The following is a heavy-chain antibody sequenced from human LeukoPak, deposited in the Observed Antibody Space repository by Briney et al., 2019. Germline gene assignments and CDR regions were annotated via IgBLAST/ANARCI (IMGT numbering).Heavy chain of an antibody. Sequence: SETLSLTCAVSGGSINSTNWWGWVRQTAGKGLEWIGEIWHTGSTNYNPSLRSRVTMSINKSQRQFSLQLSSVTAADTAIYYCVRSQRKSREYYTPDSWGQGTLVTVSS. D-gene: IGHD2/OR15-2a*01. CDR1: GGSINSTNW. CDR2: IWHTGST. CDR3: VRSQRKSREYYTPDS. V-gene: IGHV4-4*02. J-gene: IGHJ5*01.